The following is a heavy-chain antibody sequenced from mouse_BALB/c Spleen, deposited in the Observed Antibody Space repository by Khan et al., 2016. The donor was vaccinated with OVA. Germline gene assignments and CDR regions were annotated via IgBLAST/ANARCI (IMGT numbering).Heavy chain of an antibody. CDR1: GYSITSDYA. CDR2: ISYSGST. D-gene: IGHD4-1*01. J-gene: IGHJ4*01. Sequence: EVQLQESGPGLVKPSQSLSLTCTVTGYSITSDYAWNWIRQFPGNKLEWMGYISYSGSTTYNPSLKSRISITRDTSKDQFFLQLKSGTSEDTATXYCASELGRYYALDYWGQGTSVTVSS. CDR3: ASELGRYYALDY. V-gene: IGHV3-2*02.